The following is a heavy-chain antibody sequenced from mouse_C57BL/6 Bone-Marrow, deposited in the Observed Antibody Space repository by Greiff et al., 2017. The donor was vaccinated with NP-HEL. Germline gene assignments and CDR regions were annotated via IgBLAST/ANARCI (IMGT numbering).Heavy chain of an antibody. CDR3: ARGGPRAWFAY. Sequence: QVQLQQPGAELVMPGASVKLSCKASGYTFTSYWMHWVKQRPGQGLEWIGEIDPSDSYTNYNQKFKGKSTLTVDKSSSTAYMQLSSLTSEDSAVYYCARGGPRAWFAYWGQGTLVTVSA. D-gene: IGHD3-3*01. CDR1: GYTFTSYW. J-gene: IGHJ3*01. V-gene: IGHV1-69*01. CDR2: IDPSDSYT.